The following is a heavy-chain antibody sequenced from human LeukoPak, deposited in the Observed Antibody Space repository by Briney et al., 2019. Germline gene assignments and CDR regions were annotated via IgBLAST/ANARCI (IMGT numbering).Heavy chain of an antibody. CDR2: INPNSGGT. J-gene: IGHJ4*02. V-gene: IGHV1-2*02. CDR1: GYTFTAYY. Sequence: GASVKVSCKASGYTFTAYYIYWVRQAPGQGLEWMGRINPNSGGTDYAQKYQDRVTMTRDTSISTAYMELSRLRSDDTAVYYCARGDIYFDYWGQGTLVTVSS. CDR3: ARGDIYFDY.